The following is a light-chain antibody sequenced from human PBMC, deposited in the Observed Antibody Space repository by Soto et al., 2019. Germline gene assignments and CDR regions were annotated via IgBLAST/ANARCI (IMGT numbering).Light chain of an antibody. CDR3: QQRSNWPVI. CDR1: QSVSSS. CDR2: GAS. V-gene: IGKV3-11*01. Sequence: EIVLTQSPATLSSSPGERATLSCRASQSVSSSLAWYQQKPGKAPRLLIYGASNRAGGIPARFSGSGSGTDFTLTISSLEPEDFAVYYCQQRSNWPVIFGQGTRLEIK. J-gene: IGKJ5*01.